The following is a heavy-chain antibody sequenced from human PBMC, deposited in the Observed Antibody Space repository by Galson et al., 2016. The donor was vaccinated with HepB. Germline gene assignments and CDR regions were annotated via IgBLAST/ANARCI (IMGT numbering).Heavy chain of an antibody. CDR1: GFTFTNHW. Sequence: SLRLSCAGSGFTFTNHWMHWARQAPGKGLVWVSHIDVDGRTTTYADAVKGRFTISRDNVKNTLYLEMNSLRAEGTAVYYCARDGYLAFDVWGQGTMVTVSS. CDR3: ARDGYLAFDV. V-gene: IGHV3-74*01. J-gene: IGHJ3*01. CDR2: IDVDGRTT. D-gene: IGHD6-13*01.